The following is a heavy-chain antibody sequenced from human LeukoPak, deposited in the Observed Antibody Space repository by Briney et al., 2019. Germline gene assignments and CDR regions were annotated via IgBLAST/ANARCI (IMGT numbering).Heavy chain of an antibody. CDR2: IYYSGNT. D-gene: IGHD5/OR15-5a*01. J-gene: IGHJ3*02. V-gene: IGHV4-39*01. CDR3: ARYPYHNSVYGWAAFDI. Sequence: PSETLSLTCTVSGGSISSSSYYWGWIRQPPGKGLEWIGSIYYSGNTYYNPSLKSRVTISVDTSKNQFSLKLSSVTAADTAVYYCARYPYHNSVYGWAAFDIWGQGTMVTVSS. CDR1: GGSISSSSYY.